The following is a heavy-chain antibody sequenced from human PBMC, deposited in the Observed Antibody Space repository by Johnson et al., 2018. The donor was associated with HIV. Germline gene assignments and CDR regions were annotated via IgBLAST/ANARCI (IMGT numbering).Heavy chain of an antibody. CDR1: GFSFSTYW. D-gene: IGHD4-17*01. CDR2: IKQDGSEK. V-gene: IGHV3-7*03. J-gene: IGHJ3*02. CDR3: AKDEGDYGGDDAFDI. Sequence: LVESGGGLVQPGGSLRLSCAASGFSFSTYWMSWVRQAPGKGLEWVANIKQDGSEKYYVDSVKGRFTISRDNSKNTLYLQMSSLRCEDTAVYYCAKDEGDYGGDDAFDIWGQGTMVTVSS.